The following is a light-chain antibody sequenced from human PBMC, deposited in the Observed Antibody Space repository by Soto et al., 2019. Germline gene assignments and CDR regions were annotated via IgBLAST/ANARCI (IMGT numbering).Light chain of an antibody. CDR2: AAS. V-gene: IGKV3-15*01. CDR3: QQYGSSPRT. J-gene: IGKJ5*01. Sequence: EVVMTQLPATLSVSPGERVSLSCRASQSVADKLAWYQQKPGQAPRLLIYAASSRAAGIPTRFSGSGSGTDFTLTISSLQPEDFAVYYCQQYGSSPRTFGQGTRLEIK. CDR1: QSVADK.